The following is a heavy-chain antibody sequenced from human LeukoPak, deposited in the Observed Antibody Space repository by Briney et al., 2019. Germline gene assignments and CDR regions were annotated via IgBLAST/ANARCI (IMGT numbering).Heavy chain of an antibody. CDR2: IYHSGST. CDR1: GGSISSGGYS. D-gene: IGHD4-11*01. V-gene: IGHV4-30-2*03. J-gene: IGHJ5*02. Sequence: PSQTLSLTCAVSGGSISSGGYSWSWIRQPPGKGLEWIGYIYHSGSTYYNPSLKSRVTISVDTSKNQFSLKLSSVTAADTAVYYCARRFITHDYRGWFDPWGQGTLVTVSS. CDR3: ARRFITHDYRGWFDP.